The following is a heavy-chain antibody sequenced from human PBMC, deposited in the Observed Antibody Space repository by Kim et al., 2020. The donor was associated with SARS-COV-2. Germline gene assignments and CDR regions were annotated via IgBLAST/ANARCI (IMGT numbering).Heavy chain of an antibody. Sequence: SETLSLTCTVSGGSISSSSYYWGWIRQPPGKGLEWIGSIYYSGSTYYNPSLKSRVTISVDTSKNQFSLKLSSVTAADTAVYYCARRWYSSSWPPRANWFDPWGQGTLVTVSS. CDR3: ARRWYSSSWPPRANWFDP. CDR1: GGSISSSSYY. V-gene: IGHV4-39*01. J-gene: IGHJ5*02. D-gene: IGHD6-13*01. CDR2: IYYSGST.